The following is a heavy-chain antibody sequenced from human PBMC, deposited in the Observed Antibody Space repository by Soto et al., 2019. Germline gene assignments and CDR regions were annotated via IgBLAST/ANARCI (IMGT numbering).Heavy chain of an antibody. CDR3: ARDGPFISVAAPAFQYAMDV. Sequence: DVRLVESGGGLVQPGGSLRLSCAASSFTFSSYWLSWVRQAPGKGREWVATIKQDGSENYYVDSVKGRFTISRDNAKNSLYLQMSSLRADDTAVYYCARDGPFISVAAPAFQYAMDVWGQGTTVTVS. V-gene: IGHV3-7*03. D-gene: IGHD6-19*01. J-gene: IGHJ6*02. CDR1: SFTFSSYW. CDR2: IKQDGSEN.